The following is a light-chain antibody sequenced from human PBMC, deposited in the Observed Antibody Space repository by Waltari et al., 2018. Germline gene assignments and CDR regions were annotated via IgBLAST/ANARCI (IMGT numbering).Light chain of an antibody. CDR1: QSIGTS. CDR3: HQSSNLPYT. Sequence: EIVLTQSPDFQSVTPQEKLTITCRAGQSIGTSLHWYQKKPDQSPKLLINYASQSFSGVPSRFSGSGSGTDFTLTINSLEAEDAATYYCHQSSNLPYTFGQGTKLEIK. CDR2: YAS. J-gene: IGKJ2*01. V-gene: IGKV6-21*01.